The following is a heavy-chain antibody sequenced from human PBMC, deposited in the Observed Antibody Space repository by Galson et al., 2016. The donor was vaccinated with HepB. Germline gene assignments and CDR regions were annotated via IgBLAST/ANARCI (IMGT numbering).Heavy chain of an antibody. CDR2: ISYDGSNK. D-gene: IGHD3/OR15-3a*01. Sequence: SLRLSCAVSGFTFSGYAIHWVRQAPGKGLEWVAIISYDGSNKHYADSVKGRFTISRDNSKNALYLQMNSLSTEDTAVYYCTRPLRGDFWTGYPFEYWGQGTLVPAPS. J-gene: IGHJ4*02. V-gene: IGHV3-30-3*01. CDR3: TRPLRGDFWTGYPFEY. CDR1: GFTFSGYA.